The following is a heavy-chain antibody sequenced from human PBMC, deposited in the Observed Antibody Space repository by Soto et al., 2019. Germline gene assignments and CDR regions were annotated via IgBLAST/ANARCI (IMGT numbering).Heavy chain of an antibody. J-gene: IGHJ6*02. V-gene: IGHV3-64*01. CDR3: ARDVFDTYGMDV. D-gene: IGHD3-16*01. CDR2: ISSNGGST. CDR1: GFTFSSYA. Sequence: EVQLVESGGGLVQPGGSLRLSCAASGFTFSSYAMHWVRQAPGKGLEYVSAISSNGGSTYYANSVKGRFTISRDNSKNTLYLQMGSLRAEERAVYYCARDVFDTYGMDVWGQGTTVTVSS.